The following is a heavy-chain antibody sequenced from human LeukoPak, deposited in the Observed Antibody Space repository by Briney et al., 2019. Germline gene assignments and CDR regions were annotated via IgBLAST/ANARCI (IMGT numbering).Heavy chain of an antibody. CDR2: ISAYNGNT. V-gene: IGHV1-18*01. D-gene: IGHD1-26*01. Sequence: ASVKVSCKASGYTFTSYGISWVRQAPGQGLEWMGWISAYNGNTNYAQKLQGRVTMTTDTSTSTAYMELRSLRSDDTAVYYCARDPISGSYHRGWFDPWGQGTLVTVPS. J-gene: IGHJ5*02. CDR1: GYTFTSYG. CDR3: ARDPISGSYHRGWFDP.